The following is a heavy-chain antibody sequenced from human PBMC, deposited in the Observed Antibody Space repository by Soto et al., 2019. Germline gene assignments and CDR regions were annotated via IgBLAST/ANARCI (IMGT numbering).Heavy chain of an antibody. CDR2: IYHSGST. Sequence: PSETLSLTCAVSGGSISSSNWWSWVRQPPGKGLEWIGEIYHSGSTNYNPSLKSRVTISVDKSKNQFSLKLSSVTAADTAVYYCARSWPVHGYIVGYGMDVWGQGTTVTVSS. D-gene: IGHD5-18*01. V-gene: IGHV4-4*02. J-gene: IGHJ6*02. CDR1: GGSISSSNW. CDR3: ARSWPVHGYIVGYGMDV.